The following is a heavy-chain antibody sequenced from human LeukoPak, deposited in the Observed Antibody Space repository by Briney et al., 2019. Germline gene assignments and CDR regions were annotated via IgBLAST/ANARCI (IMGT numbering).Heavy chain of an antibody. Sequence: GGSLRLSCAASGFTFSSYSMNWVRQAPGKGLEWVSSISSSSSYIYYADSVKGRFTISRDNAKNSLYLQMNGLRAEDTAVYYCARDSLRLGSSDWFDPWGQGTLVTVSS. D-gene: IGHD3-16*01. CDR1: GFTFSSYS. CDR2: ISSSSSYI. CDR3: ARDSLRLGSSDWFDP. V-gene: IGHV3-21*01. J-gene: IGHJ5*02.